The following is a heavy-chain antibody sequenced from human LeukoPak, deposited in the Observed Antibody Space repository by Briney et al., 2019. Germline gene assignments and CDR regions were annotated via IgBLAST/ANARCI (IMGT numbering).Heavy chain of an antibody. D-gene: IGHD3-10*01. Sequence: SETLSLTCTVSGDSISTYYWSWIRQPPGKVLEWIGYIYYRVTSDYNPSPKSRVTMSVDMSTRQISLKLSSVTAADTAVYYCARAVGGDGSGSLWGPGTLVTVSS. CDR3: ARAVGGDGSGSL. CDR2: IYYRVTS. CDR1: GDSISTYY. V-gene: IGHV4-59*01. J-gene: IGHJ4*02.